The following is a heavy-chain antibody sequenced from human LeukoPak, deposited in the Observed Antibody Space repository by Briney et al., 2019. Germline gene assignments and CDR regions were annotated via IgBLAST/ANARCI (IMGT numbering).Heavy chain of an antibody. CDR3: ARSRYYGSGSYF. V-gene: IGHV3-66*01. CDR1: GFTVSSNY. D-gene: IGHD3-10*01. Sequence: GGSLRLSCAASGFTVSSNYMSWVRQAPGKGLEWVSVIYSGGSTYYADSVKGRFTISRDNSKYTLYLQMNSLRAEDTAVYYCARSRYYGSGSYFWGQGTLVTVSS. J-gene: IGHJ4*02. CDR2: IYSGGST.